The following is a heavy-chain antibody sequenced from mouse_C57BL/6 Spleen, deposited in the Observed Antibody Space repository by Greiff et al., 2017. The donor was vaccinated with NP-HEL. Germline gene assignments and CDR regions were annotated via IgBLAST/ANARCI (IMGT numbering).Heavy chain of an antibody. CDR2: ISDGGSST. D-gene: IGHD1-1*01. V-gene: IGHV5-4*01. CDR3: ARDDGDYYGSSYDY. J-gene: IGHJ2*01. Sequence: EVHLVESGGGLVKPGGSLKLSCAASGFTFSSYAMSWVRQTPEKRLEWVATISDGGSSTYYPDNVKGRFTISRDNAKKELYLQMSHLKSEDTAMYYCARDDGDYYGSSYDYWGQGTTLTVSS. CDR1: GFTFSSYA.